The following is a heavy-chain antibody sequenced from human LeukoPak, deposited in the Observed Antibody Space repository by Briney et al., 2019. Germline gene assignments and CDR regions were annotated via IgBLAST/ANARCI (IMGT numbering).Heavy chain of an antibody. Sequence: GGSLRLSCAAPGFTFSSYSMNWVRQAPGKGLEWVSYISSSSSTIYYADSVKGRFTISRDNAKNSLYLQMNSLRDEDTAVYYCARGVARDYYGSGSYQGVWGQGTTVTVSS. CDR3: ARGVARDYYGSGSYQGV. D-gene: IGHD3-10*01. CDR2: ISSSSSTI. CDR1: GFTFSSYS. V-gene: IGHV3-48*02. J-gene: IGHJ6*02.